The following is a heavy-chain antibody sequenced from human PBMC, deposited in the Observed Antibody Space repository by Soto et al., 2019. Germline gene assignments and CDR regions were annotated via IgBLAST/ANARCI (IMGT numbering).Heavy chain of an antibody. D-gene: IGHD6-19*01. V-gene: IGHV3-48*02. CDR3: ARGPGWAFDS. J-gene: IGHJ4*02. CDR2: ISGGGRPI. Sequence: EVQLVESGGGSVQPGGSLRLSCAASGFTFSTFSMNWVRQAPGRGLEWISYISGGGRPISYADSVKGRFTISRDNAKNSLYLQMDSLTDEDTAVYYCARGPGWAFDSWGQGTLVTVSS. CDR1: GFTFSTFS.